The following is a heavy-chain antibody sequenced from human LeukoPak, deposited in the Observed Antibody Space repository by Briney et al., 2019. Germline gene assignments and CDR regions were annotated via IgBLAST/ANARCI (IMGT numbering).Heavy chain of an antibody. D-gene: IGHD6-19*01. CDR2: ISYDGSNK. V-gene: IGHV3-30*18. Sequence: GGSLRLSCAASGFTFSSYGMHWVRQAPGKGLEWVAVISYDGSNKYYADSVKGRFTISRDNSKNTLYPQMNSLRAEDTAVYYCAKEEAVVLDYWGQGTLVTVSS. CDR3: AKEEAVVLDY. CDR1: GFTFSSYG. J-gene: IGHJ4*02.